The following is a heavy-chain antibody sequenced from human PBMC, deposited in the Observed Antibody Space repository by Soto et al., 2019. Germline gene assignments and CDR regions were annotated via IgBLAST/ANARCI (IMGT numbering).Heavy chain of an antibody. Sequence: QVQLVESGGGVVQPGRSLRLSCAASGFTFSSYGMHWVRQAPGKGLEWVAVIWYDGSKKYYADSVKGRFTISRDNSKNTLFLQMNSLRAEDTAVYYCARDLGGVDYWGQGTLVTVSS. CDR1: GFTFSSYG. D-gene: IGHD3-16*01. CDR3: ARDLGGVDY. CDR2: IWYDGSKK. V-gene: IGHV3-33*01. J-gene: IGHJ4*02.